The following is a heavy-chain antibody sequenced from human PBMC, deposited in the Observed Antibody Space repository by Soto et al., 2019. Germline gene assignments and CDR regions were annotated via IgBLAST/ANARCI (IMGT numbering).Heavy chain of an antibody. J-gene: IGHJ6*03. CDR2: ITWHSDGM. V-gene: IGHV3-9*01. CDR3: AKEDSGFSGYMDV. CDR1: GFNFNDHG. Sequence: DVQLVESGGGLVQPGRSLRLSCIASGFNFNDHGMHWVRQAPGKGLEWVSGITWHSDGMGYADSVKGRFTISRDNAKNSLYLQMNSLRFEDTALYYCAKEDSGFSGYMDVWGKGTTVTVSS. D-gene: IGHD3-10*01.